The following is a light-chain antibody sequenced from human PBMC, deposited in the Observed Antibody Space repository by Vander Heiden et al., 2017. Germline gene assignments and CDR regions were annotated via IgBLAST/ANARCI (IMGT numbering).Light chain of an antibody. CDR1: QRVLSGSNNKHY. CDR2: WAS. Sequence: DIVITQSPDYLPWSLGETATINYKSSQRVLSGSNNKHYLAWYQQIPGQPPKLLINWASTRESGVPDRFSGSGSGTDFTLTISSLQAEDVAVYYCQQSSTAPLTFGGGTKVEIK. V-gene: IGKV4-1*01. J-gene: IGKJ4*01. CDR3: QQSSTAPLT.